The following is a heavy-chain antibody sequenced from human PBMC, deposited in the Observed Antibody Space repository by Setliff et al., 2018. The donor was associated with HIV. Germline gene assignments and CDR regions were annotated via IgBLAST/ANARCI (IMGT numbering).Heavy chain of an antibody. Sequence: PSETLSLTCAVSGYSISSGYYWGWIRQPPGKGLEWIGSIYHSGSTYYNPSLKSRVTISVDTSKNQFSLKLSSVTAADTAVYYCASRRDGYNAISHWGQGTLVTVS. CDR3: ASRRDGYNAISH. CDR2: IYHSGST. V-gene: IGHV4-38-2*01. CDR1: GYSISSGYY. D-gene: IGHD2-8*01. J-gene: IGHJ4*02.